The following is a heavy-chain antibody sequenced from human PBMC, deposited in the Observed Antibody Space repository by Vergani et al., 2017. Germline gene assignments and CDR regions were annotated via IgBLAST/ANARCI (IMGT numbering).Heavy chain of an antibody. J-gene: IGHJ4*02. CDR3: AREDGGGY. CDR2: ISYDGSNQ. CDR1: GFTFSSYA. V-gene: IGHV3-30*04. Sequence: QVQLVESGGGVVQPGRSLRLSCAASGFTFSSYAMHWVRQAPGKGLEWVAVISYDGSNQYYADSVKGRFTISRDNSKNTLYLQMNSLRAEDTAVYYCAREDGGGYWGQGTLVTVSS. D-gene: IGHD3-10*01.